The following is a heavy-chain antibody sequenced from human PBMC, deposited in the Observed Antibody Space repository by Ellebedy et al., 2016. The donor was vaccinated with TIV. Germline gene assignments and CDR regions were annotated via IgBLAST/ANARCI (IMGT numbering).Heavy chain of an antibody. Sequence: SGPTLVKPTQTLMLTCTFSGFSLSTSGMCVSWIRQPPGTALEWLARIDWDDDKYYSTPLKTRLTISKDTSKNQVVLTMTNMDPVDTATYYCARVTVTTEVRFDYWGQGTLVTVSS. V-gene: IGHV2-70*11. CDR3: ARVTVTTEVRFDY. CDR1: GFSLSTSGMC. CDR2: IDWDDDK. J-gene: IGHJ4*02. D-gene: IGHD4-17*01.